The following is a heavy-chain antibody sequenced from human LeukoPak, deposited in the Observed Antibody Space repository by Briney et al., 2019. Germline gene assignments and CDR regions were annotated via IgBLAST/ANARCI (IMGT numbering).Heavy chain of an antibody. CDR2: ISWNSGSI. CDR1: GFTFDDYA. CDR3: AKDIITTLTETHAFDI. V-gene: IGHV3-9*03. D-gene: IGHD1-7*01. Sequence: GGSLRLSCAASGFTFDDYAMRWVRQAPGKGLEWVSGISWNSGSIGYADSVKGRFTISRDNAKNSLYLQMNSLRAEDMALYYCAKDIITTLTETHAFDIWGQGTMVTVSS. J-gene: IGHJ3*02.